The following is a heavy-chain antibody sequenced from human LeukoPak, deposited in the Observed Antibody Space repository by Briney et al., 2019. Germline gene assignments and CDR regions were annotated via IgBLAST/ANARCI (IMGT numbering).Heavy chain of an antibody. J-gene: IGHJ6*03. V-gene: IGHV3-53*01. CDR2: IYSGGST. CDR3: ARGYCSGDSCRNDYYSYMDV. D-gene: IGHD2-15*01. Sequence: PGGSLRLSCAASGFTVSSNYMSWVRQAPGKGLEWVSVIYSGGSTDYADSVKGRFTVSRDNSKNTLWLQMNSLRAEDTAVYYCARGYCSGDSCRNDYYSYMDVWGKGTTVTVSS. CDR1: GFTVSSNY.